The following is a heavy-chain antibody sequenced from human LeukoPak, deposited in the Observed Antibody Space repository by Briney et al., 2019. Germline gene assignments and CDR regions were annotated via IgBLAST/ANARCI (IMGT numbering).Heavy chain of an antibody. Sequence: GGSLRLSCAASGFTFSSYSMNWVRQAPGKGLEWVSSISSSSSYIYYADSVKGRFTISRDNAKTSLYLQMSSLRAEDTAVYYCARESYYYDSSGYYYSFDYWGQGTLVTVSS. CDR3: ARESYYYDSSGYYYSFDY. J-gene: IGHJ4*02. CDR1: GFTFSSYS. V-gene: IGHV3-21*01. CDR2: ISSSSSYI. D-gene: IGHD3-22*01.